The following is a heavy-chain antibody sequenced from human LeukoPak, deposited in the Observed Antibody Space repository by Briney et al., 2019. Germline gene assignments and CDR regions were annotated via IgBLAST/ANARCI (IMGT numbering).Heavy chain of an antibody. D-gene: IGHD3-22*01. J-gene: IGHJ5*02. V-gene: IGHV4-61*01. CDR1: GGSISTSNYY. Sequence: SETLSLTCTVSGGSISTSNYYWGWLRQPPGKGLEWIGYIYYSGSTNYNPSLKSRVTISVDTYKNQFSLKLSSVTAAHTAAYYCARDRYYYDSSGYYYWFDPWGQGTLVTVSS. CDR2: IYYSGST. CDR3: ARDRYYYDSSGYYYWFDP.